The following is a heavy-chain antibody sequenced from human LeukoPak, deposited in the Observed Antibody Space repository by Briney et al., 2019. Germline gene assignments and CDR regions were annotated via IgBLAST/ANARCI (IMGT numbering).Heavy chain of an antibody. V-gene: IGHV1-2*02. CDR1: GYTFTDYY. CDR3: ARDVLVPQDYFDY. CDR2: INPNSGGT. Sequence: ASVKVSCKASGYTFTDYYMHWVRQAPGQGLEWMGWINPNSGGTNYAQKFQGRVTMTRDTSISTAYMELSRLRSDDTAVYYCARDVLVPQDYFDYWGQGTLVTVSS. J-gene: IGHJ4*02. D-gene: IGHD6-13*01.